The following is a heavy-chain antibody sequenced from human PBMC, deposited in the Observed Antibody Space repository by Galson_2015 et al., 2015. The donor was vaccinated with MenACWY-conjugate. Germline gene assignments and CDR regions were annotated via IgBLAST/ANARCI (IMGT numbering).Heavy chain of an antibody. V-gene: IGHV1-69*13. CDR3: ARDMGCSSTSCFDPGYCSGGSCPTYYYYGMDV. CDR1: GGTFSSYA. D-gene: IGHD2-15*01. CDR2: IIPIFGTA. J-gene: IGHJ6*02. Sequence: SVKVSCKASGGTFSSYAISWVRQAPGQGLEWMGGIIPIFGTANYAQKFQGRVTITADESTSTAYMELSSLRSEDTAVYYCARDMGCSSTSCFDPGYCSGGSCPTYYYYGMDVWGQGPTVPVSS.